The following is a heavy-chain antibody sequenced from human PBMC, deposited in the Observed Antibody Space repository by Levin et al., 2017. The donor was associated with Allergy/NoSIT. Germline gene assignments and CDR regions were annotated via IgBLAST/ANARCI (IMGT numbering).Heavy chain of an antibody. CDR1: GGSISSSY. Sequence: SQTLSLTCTVSGGSISSSYWSWIRQPPGKGLEWIGYIYYSGSTNYNPSLKSRVTISVDTSKNQFSLKLSSVTAADTAVYYCARANMYYDIVTGYYYFDYWGQGTLVTVSS. V-gene: IGHV4-59*01. CDR2: IYYSGST. J-gene: IGHJ4*02. D-gene: IGHD3-9*01. CDR3: ARANMYYDIVTGYYYFDY.